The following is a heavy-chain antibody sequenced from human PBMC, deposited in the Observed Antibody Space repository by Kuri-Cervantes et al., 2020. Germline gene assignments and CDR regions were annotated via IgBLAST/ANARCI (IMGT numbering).Heavy chain of an antibody. CDR2: INSDGSTT. CDR1: GFTFSSYW. J-gene: IGHJ4*02. V-gene: IGHV3-74*01. D-gene: IGHD2-2*01. CDR3: AREDCSSTSCYFDY. Sequence: GESLKISCAASGFTFSSYWMHWVRRPPGKGLVWVSRINSDGSTTTYADSVKGRFTISRDNAKNTLYLQMNSLRAEDTAVYYCAREDCSSTSCYFDYWGQGTLVTVSS.